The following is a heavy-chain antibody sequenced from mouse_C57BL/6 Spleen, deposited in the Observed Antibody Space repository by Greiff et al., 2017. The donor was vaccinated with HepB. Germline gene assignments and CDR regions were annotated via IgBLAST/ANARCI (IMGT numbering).Heavy chain of an antibody. CDR3: ARGSNYYGSSYVDFAY. J-gene: IGHJ3*01. D-gene: IGHD1-1*01. Sequence: EVQVVESGGGLVKPGGSLKLSCAASGFTFSSYAMSWVRQTPEKRLEWVATISDGGSYTYYPDNVKGRFTISRDNAKNNLYLQMSHLKSEDTAMYYCARGSNYYGSSYVDFAYWGQGTLVTVSA. CDR2: ISDGGSYT. CDR1: GFTFSSYA. V-gene: IGHV5-4*01.